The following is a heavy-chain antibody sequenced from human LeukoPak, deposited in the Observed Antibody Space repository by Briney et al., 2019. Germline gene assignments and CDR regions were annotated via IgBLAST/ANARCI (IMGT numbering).Heavy chain of an antibody. Sequence: ASVKVSCKASGYTFTGYYMHWVRQAPGQGLEWMGRINPNSGGTNYAQKFQGRVTMTRDTSISTAYMELSRLRSDDTAVYYCARDLPGSGSYYGYWGQGTLVTVSS. CDR1: GYTFTGYY. D-gene: IGHD3-10*01. J-gene: IGHJ4*02. CDR3: ARDLPGSGSYYGY. V-gene: IGHV1-2*06. CDR2: INPNSGGT.